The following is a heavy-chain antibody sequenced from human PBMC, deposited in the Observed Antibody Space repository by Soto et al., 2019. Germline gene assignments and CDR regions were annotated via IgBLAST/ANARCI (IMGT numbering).Heavy chain of an antibody. J-gene: IGHJ6*02. D-gene: IGHD3-10*02. CDR1: GFTFSEDW. CDR2: MKPDETER. Sequence: GGSLRLSCLLSGFTFSEDWMGWVRQAPGKGLEWVANMKPDETERYYVDSVRGRFTISRDGAENSLHLQMNSLRVEDTALYYCARYMFPNGLDLWGQGTTVTVSS. V-gene: IGHV3-7*03. CDR3: ARYMFPNGLDL.